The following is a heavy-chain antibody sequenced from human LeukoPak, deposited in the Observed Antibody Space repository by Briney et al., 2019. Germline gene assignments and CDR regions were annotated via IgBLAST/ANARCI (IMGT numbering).Heavy chain of an antibody. V-gene: IGHV1-2*02. CDR1: GGTFSSYA. J-gene: IGHJ5*02. Sequence: ASVKVSCRASGGTFSSYAISWVRQAPGQGLEWMGWINPNTGGTNYAQKFQGRVTMTRDTSINTAYMELSRLRSDDTAVYYCARDNSVEDTAWWFDPWGQGTLVTVSS. CDR2: INPNTGGT. D-gene: IGHD4-23*01. CDR3: ARDNSVEDTAWWFDP.